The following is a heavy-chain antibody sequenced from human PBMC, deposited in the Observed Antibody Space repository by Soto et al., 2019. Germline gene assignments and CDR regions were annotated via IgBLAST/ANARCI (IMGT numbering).Heavy chain of an antibody. CDR2: IIPSFGTA. CDR1: GGTFSTFG. J-gene: IGHJ4*02. CDR3: AKSAPMDAGDKYYYDF. Sequence: GASVKVSCKASGGTFSTFGISWVRQAPGQGLERMRGIIPSFGTARYSQKFEDRITITADESTNTVYMDLRSLTSEDTAIYYCAKSAPMDAGDKYYYDFWGQGALVTVSS. D-gene: IGHD4-17*01. V-gene: IGHV1-69*13.